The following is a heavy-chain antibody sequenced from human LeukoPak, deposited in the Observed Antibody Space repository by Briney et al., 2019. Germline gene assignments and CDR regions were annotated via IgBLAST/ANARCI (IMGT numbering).Heavy chain of an antibody. D-gene: IGHD6-19*01. Sequence: GASVKGSCKASGYTFTSYGISWVRQAPGQGLEWMGWISAYNGNTNYAQKLQGRVTMTTDTSTSTAYVELRSLRSDDTAVYYCAFGKSSGWYYYYGMDVWGQGTTVTVSS. CDR1: GYTFTSYG. J-gene: IGHJ6*02. CDR3: AFGKSSGWYYYYGMDV. V-gene: IGHV1-18*01. CDR2: ISAYNGNT.